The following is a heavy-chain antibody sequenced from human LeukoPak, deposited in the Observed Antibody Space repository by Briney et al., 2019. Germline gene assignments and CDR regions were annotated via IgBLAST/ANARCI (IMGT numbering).Heavy chain of an antibody. V-gene: IGHV3-23*01. Sequence: GGSLRLSCAASGFTFNIYAMSWVRQAPGKGLEWVSTIRGSDGYTYYADSVKGRFTISRDNSKNTLYLQMNSLRAEDTAVYYCAKGRLDPNLVLHYWGQGTLVTVSS. J-gene: IGHJ4*02. CDR2: IRGSDGYT. CDR3: AKGRLDPNLVLHY. D-gene: IGHD4/OR15-4a*01. CDR1: GFTFNIYA.